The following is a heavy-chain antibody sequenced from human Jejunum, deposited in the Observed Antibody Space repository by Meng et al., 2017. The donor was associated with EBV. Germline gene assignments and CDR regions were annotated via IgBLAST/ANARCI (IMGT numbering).Heavy chain of an antibody. CDR3: AGLRYSGYDRAFDY. D-gene: IGHD5-12*01. CDR1: GCSVNSGNVY. V-gene: IGHV4-61*01. J-gene: IGHJ4*02. CDR2: IYYSGST. Sequence: LQGSGPGLVKPSETLSLTCTVSGCSVNSGNVYWSWIRQPPGKGLEWIGYIYYSGSTNYIPSLKSRVTISLDTSKNQFSLKLSSVTAADTAVYYCAGLRYSGYDRAFDYWGQGALVTVSS.